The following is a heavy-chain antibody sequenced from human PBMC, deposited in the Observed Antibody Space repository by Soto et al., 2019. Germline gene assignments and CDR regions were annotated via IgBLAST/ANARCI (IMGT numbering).Heavy chain of an antibody. D-gene: IGHD6-13*01. CDR2: ISYDGSNK. J-gene: IGHJ4*02. Sequence: PGGSLRLSCAASGFTFSSYAMHWVRQAPGKGLEWVAVISYDGSNKYYADSVKGRFTISRDNSKNTLYLQMNSLRAEDTAVYYCAREGAAAGYFDYWGQGTLVTVSS. V-gene: IGHV3-30-3*01. CDR1: GFTFSSYA. CDR3: AREGAAAGYFDY.